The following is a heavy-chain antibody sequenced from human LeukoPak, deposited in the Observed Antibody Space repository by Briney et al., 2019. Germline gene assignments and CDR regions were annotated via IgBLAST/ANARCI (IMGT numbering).Heavy chain of an antibody. D-gene: IGHD3-16*01. CDR2: IYDSGTT. Sequence: GGSLRLSCAAYGFTVSSNYMSWVRQAPGKGLEWVSIIYDSGTTYYADSVKGRFTISRDNFKNTLYLQMNTLRAEDTAVYYCASHWGGYWGQGTLVTVSS. V-gene: IGHV3-53*01. CDR1: GFTVSSNY. CDR3: ASHWGGY. J-gene: IGHJ4*02.